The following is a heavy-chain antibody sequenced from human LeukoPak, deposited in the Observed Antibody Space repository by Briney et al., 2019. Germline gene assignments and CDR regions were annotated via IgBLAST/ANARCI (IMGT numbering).Heavy chain of an antibody. V-gene: IGHV3-23*01. CDR3: AKVTACSGDSCGSA. J-gene: IGHJ5*02. D-gene: IGHD2-15*01. Sequence: GGSLRLSCAASGFTFNSYAMSWVRQAPGKGLEWVSAISYSGGSAYYADSVKGRFTISRDNSKNTLYLQMNSPKAEDTAVYYCAKVTACSGDSCGSAWGQGTLVTVSS. CDR1: GFTFNSYA. CDR2: ISYSGGSA.